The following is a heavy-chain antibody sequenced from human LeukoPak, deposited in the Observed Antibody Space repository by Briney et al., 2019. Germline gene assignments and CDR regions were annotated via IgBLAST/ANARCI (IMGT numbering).Heavy chain of an antibody. CDR2: INHSGST. CDR3: ARGLLLWFGESIPTFDY. V-gene: IGHV4-34*01. CDR1: GGSFSGYY. Sequence: PSETLSLTCAVYGGSFSGYYWSWIRQPPGKGLEWIGEINHSGSTNYNPSLKSRVTISVDTSKTQFSLKLSSVTAADTAVYYCARGLLLWFGESIPTFDYWGQGTLVTVSS. J-gene: IGHJ4*02. D-gene: IGHD3-10*01.